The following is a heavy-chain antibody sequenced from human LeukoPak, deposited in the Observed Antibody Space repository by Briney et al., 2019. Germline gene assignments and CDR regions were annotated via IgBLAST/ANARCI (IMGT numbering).Heavy chain of an antibody. CDR3: ARGPEEWLRFQIYYFDY. D-gene: IGHD5-12*01. V-gene: IGHV3-53*01. Sequence: GGSLRLSCAASGFTASSNYMTWVRQAPGKGLEWVSIIYGDGSTYYADSVQGRFTISRDTSKNTLYLQMNRLRAEDTAVYYCARGPEEWLRFQIYYFDYWGQGTLVTVSS. J-gene: IGHJ4*02. CDR1: GFTASSNY. CDR2: IYGDGST.